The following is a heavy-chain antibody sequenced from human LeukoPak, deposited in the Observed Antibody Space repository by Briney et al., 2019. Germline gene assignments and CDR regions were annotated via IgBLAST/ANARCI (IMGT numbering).Heavy chain of an antibody. V-gene: IGHV4-59*08. D-gene: IGHD3-3*01. CDR3: ARVRRITIFGVVISEDY. Sequence: SETLSLTCTVSGGSISSYYWSWIRQPPGKGLEWIGYIYYSGSTNYNPSPKSRVTISVDTSKNQFSLKLSSVTAADTAVYYCARVRRITIFGVVISEDYWGQGTLVTVSS. CDR1: GGSISSYY. J-gene: IGHJ4*02. CDR2: IYYSGST.